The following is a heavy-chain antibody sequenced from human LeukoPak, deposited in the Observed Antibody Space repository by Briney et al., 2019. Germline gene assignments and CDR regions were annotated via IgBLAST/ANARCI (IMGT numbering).Heavy chain of an antibody. CDR1: GGSISNYF. CDR3: ARAPSGCGGTCPSDH. V-gene: IGHV4-4*07. D-gene: IGHD2-15*01. J-gene: IGHJ4*02. CDR2: IHDNGDS. Sequence: SETLSLTCTVSGGSISNYFWSWIRQPAGKGLEWIGRIHDNGDSNHNPSLKSRVTMSLDTSRNQVSLKLAPVTAADTAVYYSARAPSGCGGTCPSDHWGPGTQATVSS.